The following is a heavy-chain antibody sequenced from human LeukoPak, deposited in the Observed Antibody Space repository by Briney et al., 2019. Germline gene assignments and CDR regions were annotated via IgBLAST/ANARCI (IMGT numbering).Heavy chain of an antibody. V-gene: IGHV3-21*01. CDR3: ARDRGYDSSGYYNDAFDI. J-gene: IGHJ3*02. D-gene: IGHD3-22*01. CDR1: GFTFTSYE. Sequence: PGGSLRLSCAASGFTFTSYEMNWVRQAPGKGLEWVSSISSSSSYIYYADSVKGRFTISRDNAKNSLYLQMNSLRAEDTAVYYCARDRGYDSSGYYNDAFDIWGQGTMVTVSS. CDR2: ISSSSSYI.